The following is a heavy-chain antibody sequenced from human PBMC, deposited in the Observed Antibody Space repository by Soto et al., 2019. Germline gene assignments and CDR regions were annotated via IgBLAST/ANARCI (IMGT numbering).Heavy chain of an antibody. D-gene: IGHD6-13*01. Sequence: PSETLSLTCTVSGGSISSSSYYWGWIRQPPGKGLEWIGSIYYSGSTYYNPSLKSRVTISVDTSKNQFSLKLSSVTAADTAVYYCARHPQQLVKVCWFGPWGQGTLVTVSS. CDR2: IYYSGST. CDR3: ARHPQQLVKVCWFGP. CDR1: GGSISSSSYY. J-gene: IGHJ5*02. V-gene: IGHV4-39*01.